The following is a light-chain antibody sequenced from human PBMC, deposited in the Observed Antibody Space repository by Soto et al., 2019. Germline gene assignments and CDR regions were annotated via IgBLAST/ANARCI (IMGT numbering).Light chain of an antibody. CDR2: DYD. CDR1: SSNHGDNT. V-gene: IGLV1-44*01. CDR3: AAWDASLDGYV. Sequence: SVLPKPPSASVTPGQRVTISCSPSSSNHGDNTVNWYQQVPGTAPKLLIYDYDQRPSGVPDRFSGSKSGTSASLAISGLQSEDEADYYCAAWDASLDGYVFGTGTKVTVL. J-gene: IGLJ1*01.